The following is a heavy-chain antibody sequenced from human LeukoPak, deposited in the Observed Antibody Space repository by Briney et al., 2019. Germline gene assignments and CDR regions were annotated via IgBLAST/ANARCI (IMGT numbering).Heavy chain of an antibody. CDR1: GGTFSSYA. V-gene: IGHV1-69*05. J-gene: IGHJ4*02. D-gene: IGHD5-18*01. Sequence: SVKVSCKASGGTFSSYAISWVRQAPGQGLEWMGGIIPIFGTANYAQKFQGRVTITTDESTSTAYMELSSLRSEGTAVYYCARARGYSYGPADYWGQGTLVTVSS. CDR3: ARARGYSYGPADY. CDR2: IIPIFGTA.